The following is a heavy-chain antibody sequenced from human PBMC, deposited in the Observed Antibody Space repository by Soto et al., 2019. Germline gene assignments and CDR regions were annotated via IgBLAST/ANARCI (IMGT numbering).Heavy chain of an antibody. D-gene: IGHD3-10*01. V-gene: IGHV3-9*01. CDR1: GFTFDDYA. J-gene: IGHJ6*02. CDR3: AKDMGGSGSPDYYYYGMDV. CDR2: ISWNSGSI. Sequence: GGSLRLSCAASGFTFDDYAMHWVRQAPGKGLEWVSGISWNSGSIGYADSVKGRVTISRDNAKKSLYLQMNSLRAEDTALYYCAKDMGGSGSPDYYYYGMDVWGQGTTVTVSS.